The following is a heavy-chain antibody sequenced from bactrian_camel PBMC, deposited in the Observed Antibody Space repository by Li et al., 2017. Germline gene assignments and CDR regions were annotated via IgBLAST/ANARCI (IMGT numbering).Heavy chain of an antibody. V-gene: IGHV3S55*01. CDR3: ASDGLLLLPEYNY. J-gene: IGHJ4*01. CDR1: GYSYNRYC. CDR2: ISVDGST. Sequence: HVQLVESGGGSVQAGGSLRVSCRYSGYSYNRYCMGWFRQAPGKEREGVAAISVDGSTAYADSVKGRFTISRDNAKNTLYLQMNSLKPEDTGIYYCASDGLLLLPEYNYWGQGTQVTVS. D-gene: IGHD2*01.